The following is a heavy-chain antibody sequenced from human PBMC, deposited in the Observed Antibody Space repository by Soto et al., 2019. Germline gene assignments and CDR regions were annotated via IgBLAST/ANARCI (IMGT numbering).Heavy chain of an antibody. CDR2: ISGSGGST. CDR1: GFTFSSYA. D-gene: IGHD2-2*01. CDR3: AKLGYQLLTPFDY. Sequence: EVQLLESGGGLVQPGGSLRLSCAASGFTFSSYAMSWVRQAPGKGLEWVSAISGSGGSTYYADSVKDRFTISRDNSKNTLYLQMNSLRAEDTAVYYCAKLGYQLLTPFDYWGQGTLVTVSS. J-gene: IGHJ4*02. V-gene: IGHV3-23*01.